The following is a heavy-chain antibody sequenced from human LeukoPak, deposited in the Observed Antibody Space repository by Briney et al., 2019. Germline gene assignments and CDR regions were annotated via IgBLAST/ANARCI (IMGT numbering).Heavy chain of an antibody. J-gene: IGHJ4*02. CDR3: ARAVSNSGWYGSVDY. V-gene: IGHV3-20*04. D-gene: IGHD6-19*01. CDR1: GFTFDDYG. Sequence: PGGSLRLSCAASGFTFDDYGMSWVRQAPGKGLEWVSGMNWNGGRTGYAESVKGRFTISRDNAKNSLYLQMNTLRAEDTALYYCARAVSNSGWYGSVDYWGQGTLVTVSS. CDR2: MNWNGGRT.